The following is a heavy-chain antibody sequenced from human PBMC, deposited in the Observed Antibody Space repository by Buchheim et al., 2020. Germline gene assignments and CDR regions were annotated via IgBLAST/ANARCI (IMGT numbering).Heavy chain of an antibody. D-gene: IGHD6-6*01. J-gene: IGHJ4*02. Sequence: EVQLVESGGGLVQPGGSLRLSCAASGFTFSSFWMHWVRQAPGKGLVWVSKIKSVGTITQYADSVKGRFTISRDNAKNTLYLQMNSLRAEDTAVYYCAVILAARPNWGQGTL. CDR1: GFTFSSFW. CDR2: IKSVGTIT. V-gene: IGHV3-74*03. CDR3: AVILAARPN.